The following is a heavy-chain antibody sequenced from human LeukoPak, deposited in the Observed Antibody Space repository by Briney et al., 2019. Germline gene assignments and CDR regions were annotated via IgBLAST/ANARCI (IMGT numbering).Heavy chain of an antibody. CDR3: ARGERYNWNYDVLYYCDY. CDR2: ISSSSSYI. V-gene: IGHV3-21*01. Sequence: PGGSLRLSCAASGFTFSSYSMNWVRQAPGKGLEWVSSISSSSSYIYYADSVKGRFTISRDNAKNSLYLQMNSLRAEDTAVYYCARGERYNWNYDVLYYCDYWGQGTLVTVSS. D-gene: IGHD1-7*01. CDR1: GFTFSSYS. J-gene: IGHJ4*02.